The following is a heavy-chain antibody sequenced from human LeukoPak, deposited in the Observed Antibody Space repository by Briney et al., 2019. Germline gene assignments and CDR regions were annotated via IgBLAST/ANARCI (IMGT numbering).Heavy chain of an antibody. CDR2: MSYDGSNK. V-gene: IGHV3-30-3*01. CDR1: GFTFSSYA. J-gene: IGHJ4*02. CDR3: ARPRYSNYGDFDY. D-gene: IGHD4-11*01. Sequence: PGGSLRLSCAASGFTFSSYAMHWVRQAPGKGLEWVAVMSYDGSNKYYADSVKGRFTISRDNSKNTLYLQMNSLRAEDTAVYYCARPRYSNYGDFDYWGQGTLVTVSS.